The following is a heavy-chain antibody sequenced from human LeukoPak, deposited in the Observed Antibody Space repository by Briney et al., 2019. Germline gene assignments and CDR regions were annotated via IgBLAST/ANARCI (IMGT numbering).Heavy chain of an antibody. CDR1: GGSISSSSYY. Sequence: SETLSLTCTVSGGSISSSSYYWGWIRQPPGKGLEWIGSIYYSGSTYYNPSLKSRVTISVDTSKNQFSLKLSSVTAADTAVYYCARVRDVLLWFGWFDPWGQGTLVTVSS. J-gene: IGHJ5*02. D-gene: IGHD3-10*01. CDR3: ARVRDVLLWFGWFDP. V-gene: IGHV4-39*01. CDR2: IYYSGST.